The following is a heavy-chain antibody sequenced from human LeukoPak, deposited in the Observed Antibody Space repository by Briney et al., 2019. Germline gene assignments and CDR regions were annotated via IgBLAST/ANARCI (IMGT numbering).Heavy chain of an antibody. CDR2: ISTYTGNT. D-gene: IGHD3-22*01. V-gene: IGHV1-18*01. CDR3: ARVLVVSSDAFDI. J-gene: IGHJ3*02. CDR1: GYTSTSYA. Sequence: ASVKVSCKTSGYTSTSYAISSVRHAPGQGLECMGWISTYTGNTDYAQTLQGRVTMTTDTSTSTAYMELRSLSSDDTAVYYCARVLVVSSDAFDIWGQGTMVTVSS.